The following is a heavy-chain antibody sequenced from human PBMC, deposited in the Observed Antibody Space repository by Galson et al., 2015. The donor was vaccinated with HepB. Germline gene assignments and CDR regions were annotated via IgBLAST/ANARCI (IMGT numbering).Heavy chain of an antibody. V-gene: IGHV3-23*01. D-gene: IGHD3-10*01. J-gene: IGHJ4*02. CDR2: ITGSGGST. Sequence: SLRLSCAASGFTFSSYAMSWVRQAPGKGLEWVSAITGSGGSTYYADSVKGRFTISRDNSKNTLYLQMNSLRVEDTAVYYCAIPRGIYGPFDYWGQGTLVTVSS. CDR3: AIPRGIYGPFDY. CDR1: GFTFSSYA.